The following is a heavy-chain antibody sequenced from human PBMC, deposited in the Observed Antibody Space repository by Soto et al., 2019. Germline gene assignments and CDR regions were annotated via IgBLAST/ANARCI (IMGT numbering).Heavy chain of an antibody. D-gene: IGHD3-3*01. J-gene: IGHJ4*02. CDR2: ISGSGGST. CDR1: GFTFSSYA. CDR3: AKVHDFWSGWSLPFDY. Sequence: GGSLRLSCAASGFTFSSYAMSWVRQAPGKGLEWFSAISGSGGSTYYADSVKCRFTISRDNSKNTLYLQMNSLRAEDTAVYYCAKVHDFWSGWSLPFDYWGQGTLVTVSS. V-gene: IGHV3-23*01.